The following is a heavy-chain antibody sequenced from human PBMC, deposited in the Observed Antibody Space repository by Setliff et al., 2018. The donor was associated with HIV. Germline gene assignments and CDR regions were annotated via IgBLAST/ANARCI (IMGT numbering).Heavy chain of an antibody. D-gene: IGHD3-3*01. J-gene: IGHJ4*01. Sequence: LSLICAVYGGSFSAYHWSWIRQTPGKGLEWLGEINHSGSTAYNLALESRVSMSIDTSKNQFSLKLTSVTAADTAIYYCAGGRDYTGSWFRPFYLDFWGHGNLVTVS. CDR1: GGSFSAYH. V-gene: IGHV4-34*01. CDR2: INHSGST. CDR3: AGGRDYTGSWFRPFYLDF.